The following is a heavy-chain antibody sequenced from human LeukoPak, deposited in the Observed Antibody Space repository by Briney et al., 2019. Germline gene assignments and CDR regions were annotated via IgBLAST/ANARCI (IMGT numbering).Heavy chain of an antibody. D-gene: IGHD6-19*01. J-gene: IGHJ5*02. CDR1: GFTLSNYD. V-gene: IGHV3-13*01. Sequence: GGSLRLSCAASGFTLSNYDMHWVRQATGKGLEWVSGIDIPGNTYYPDSVKGRFTMSRESAENSLYLQMNSLRAGDTAVYYCARAVAGTHWFDPWGQGTLVTVSS. CDR2: IDIPGNT. CDR3: ARAVAGTHWFDP.